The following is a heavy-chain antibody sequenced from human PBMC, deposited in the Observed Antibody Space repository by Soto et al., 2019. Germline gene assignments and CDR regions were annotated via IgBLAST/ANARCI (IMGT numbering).Heavy chain of an antibody. CDR3: ARKRYYDSSGYPYYFDY. J-gene: IGHJ4*02. CDR2: IYRSGST. V-gene: IGHV4-4*02. D-gene: IGHD3-22*01. Sequence: SETLSLTCAVSGGSISSDNWWSWVRQPPGKGLEWIGEIYRSGSTNYNPSLKSRVTISVDKSKNQFSLKLSSVTAADTAVYYCARKRYYDSSGYPYYFDYWGKGTLGTVS. CDR1: GGSISSDNW.